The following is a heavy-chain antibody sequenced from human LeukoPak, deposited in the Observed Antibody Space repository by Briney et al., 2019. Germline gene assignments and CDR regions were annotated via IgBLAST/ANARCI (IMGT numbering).Heavy chain of an antibody. CDR1: GGSISSSSYY. V-gene: IGHV4-39*01. J-gene: IGHJ4*02. CDR3: ARLSGGDFLSLPYYFDY. CDR2: VYYSGST. Sequence: SETLSLTCTVSGGSISSSSYYWGWIRQPPGKGLEWIGGVYYSGSTYYSASLKTRVTISIHTSNNQFSLKLTSMTAADTAVYYCARLSGGDFLSLPYYFDYWGQGTLVTVSS. D-gene: IGHD3-3*01.